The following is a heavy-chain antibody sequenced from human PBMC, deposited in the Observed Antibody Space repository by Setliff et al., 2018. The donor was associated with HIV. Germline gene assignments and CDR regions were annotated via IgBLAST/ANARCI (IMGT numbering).Heavy chain of an antibody. V-gene: IGHV4-59*01. J-gene: IGHJ4*02. Sequence: SETLSLTCNVSGASISNYYWTWIRQSPGKRLEWLGYITDSGNTNYNPSLRRRVTISADTSKNQVSLRLRSVTAADTAVYYCAREGPGPQFYDSSGYPYYFDYWGQGTLVTVSS. CDR1: GASISNYY. CDR2: ITDSGNT. CDR3: AREGPGPQFYDSSGYPYYFDY. D-gene: IGHD3-22*01.